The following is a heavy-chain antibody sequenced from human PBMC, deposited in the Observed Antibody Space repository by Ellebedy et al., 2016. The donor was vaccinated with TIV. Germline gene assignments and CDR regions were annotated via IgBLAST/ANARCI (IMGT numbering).Heavy chain of an antibody. Sequence: GGSLRLSCVASGFSFRSYWMSWVRQAPGKGLEWVANIYQDGSTQYYVDSVKGRFTSSRDKAKNSLFLQMNSLGVEDTAVYYCASRGSYGDYAVQVNSWFDRWGRGTLVSVSS. CDR2: IYQDGSTQ. CDR3: ASRGSYGDYAVQVNSWFDR. D-gene: IGHD3-16*01. J-gene: IGHJ5*02. CDR1: GFSFRSYW. V-gene: IGHV3-7*01.